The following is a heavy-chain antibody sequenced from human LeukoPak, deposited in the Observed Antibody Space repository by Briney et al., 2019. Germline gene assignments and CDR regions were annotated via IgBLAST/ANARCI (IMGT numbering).Heavy chain of an antibody. CDR1: GGSISSYY. CDR3: ARSGAAAGTGFDY. V-gene: IGHV4-4*07. CDR2: IYTSGST. D-gene: IGHD6-13*01. J-gene: IGHJ4*02. Sequence: SETLSLTCTVSGGSISSYYWRWIRQPAGKGLEWIGRIYTSGSTNYNPSLKSRVTMSVDTSKNQFSLKLSSVTAADTAVYYCARSGAAAGTGFDYWGQGTLVTVSS.